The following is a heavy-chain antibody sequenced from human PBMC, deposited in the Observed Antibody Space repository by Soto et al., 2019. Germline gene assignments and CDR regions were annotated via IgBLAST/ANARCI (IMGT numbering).Heavy chain of an antibody. CDR3: ARDSRGELFGPNWLDP. Sequence: ASVKVSCKASGGTFSSYAISWVRQAPGQGLEWMGWISAYNGNTNYAQKLQGRVTMTTDTSTSTAYMELRSLRSDDTAVYYCARDSRGELFGPNWLDPWGQGTLVTVSS. V-gene: IGHV1-18*01. D-gene: IGHD3-10*01. J-gene: IGHJ5*02. CDR1: GGTFSSYA. CDR2: ISAYNGNT.